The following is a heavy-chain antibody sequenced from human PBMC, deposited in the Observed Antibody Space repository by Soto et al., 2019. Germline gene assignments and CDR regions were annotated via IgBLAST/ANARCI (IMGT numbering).Heavy chain of an antibody. J-gene: IGHJ6*02. V-gene: IGHV5-51*01. D-gene: IGHD3-22*01. CDR3: ARLPRYDSSGYRPYYYYGMDV. CDR2: IYPGDSDT. Sequence: PGESLKISCKGSGYSFTSHWIGWVRQMPGKGLELMGIIYPGDSDTRYSPSFQGQVTISADKSISTAYLQWSSLKASDTAMYYCARLPRYDSSGYRPYYYYGMDVWGQGTTVTVSS. CDR1: GYSFTSHW.